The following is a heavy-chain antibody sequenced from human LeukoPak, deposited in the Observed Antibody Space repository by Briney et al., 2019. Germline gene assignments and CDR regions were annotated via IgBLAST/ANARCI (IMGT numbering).Heavy chain of an antibody. D-gene: IGHD6-13*01. V-gene: IGHV3-53*01. CDR1: GFTVSDNY. CDR3: ARAAPQVPAAGVLAS. Sequence: GGSLRLSCAASGFTVSDNYMSWVRQAPGKGLEWVSVMYSGGDTYYADSVKGRFNFSRDISKNTLYLHMNGLRTEDTDMYYCARAAPQVPAAGVLASWGQGTLVTVSS. CDR2: MYSGGDT. J-gene: IGHJ5*02.